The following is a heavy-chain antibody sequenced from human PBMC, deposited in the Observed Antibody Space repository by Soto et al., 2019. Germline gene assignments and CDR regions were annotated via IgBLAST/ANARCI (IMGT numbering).Heavy chain of an antibody. CDR2: ISGSGIST. J-gene: IGHJ6*02. D-gene: IGHD4-4*01. CDR3: AKPPVITASYYYYDMDV. CDR1: GFTFSTYP. Sequence: EAQLSESGGGLVQPGGSLRLSCAASGFTFSTYPMSWVRQAPGKGLEGVSGISGSGISTYYADSVKGRFTISRDNSKNTVFLQMNSLRAEDTAVYYCAKPPVITASYYYYDMDVWGQGTTVTVSS. V-gene: IGHV3-23*01.